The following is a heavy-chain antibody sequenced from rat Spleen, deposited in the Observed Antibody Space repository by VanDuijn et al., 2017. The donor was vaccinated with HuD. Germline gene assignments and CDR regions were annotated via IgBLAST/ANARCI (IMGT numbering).Heavy chain of an antibody. CDR3: ARVIRGTNYYFDY. Sequence: EVQLVESDGGLVQPGRSLKLSCAASGFTFSDYYMAWVRQAPTKGLEWVATISYDGSSTYYRDSVKGRFTISRDNAKNTLYLQMDSLRSEDTATYYCARVIRGTNYYFDYWGQGVMVTVSS. CDR2: ISYDGSST. D-gene: IGHD4-3*01. J-gene: IGHJ2*01. V-gene: IGHV5-29*01. CDR1: GFTFSDYY.